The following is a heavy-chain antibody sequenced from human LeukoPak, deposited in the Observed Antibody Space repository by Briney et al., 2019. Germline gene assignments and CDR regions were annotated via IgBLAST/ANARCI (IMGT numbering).Heavy chain of an antibody. CDR3: ARDGNLEIAAAGTSKPLYGMDV. D-gene: IGHD6-13*01. J-gene: IGHJ6*02. CDR2: INPSGGST. Sequence: ASVKVSCKASGYTFTSYYMHWVRQAPGQGLEWMGIINPSGGSTSYAQKFQGRVTMTRDTSTSTVYMELSSLRSEDTAVYYCARDGNLEIAAAGTSKPLYGMDVWGQGTTVTVSS. CDR1: GYTFTSYY. V-gene: IGHV1-46*01.